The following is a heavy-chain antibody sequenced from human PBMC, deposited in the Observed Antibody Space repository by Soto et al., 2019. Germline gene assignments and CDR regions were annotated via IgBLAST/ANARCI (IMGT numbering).Heavy chain of an antibody. J-gene: IGHJ2*01. Sequence: QITLKESGPTLVKPTQTLTLTCTFSGFSLSTSGVGVGWIRQPPGKALEWLALIYWDDDKCYSPSLKSRLTITKDTSKNQVVLTMTNMDPVDTATYYCAHLTYYFDSSAYYRYFDLWGRGTLVTVSS. CDR2: IYWDDDK. D-gene: IGHD3-22*01. V-gene: IGHV2-5*02. CDR3: AHLTYYFDSSAYYRYFDL. CDR1: GFSLSTSGVG.